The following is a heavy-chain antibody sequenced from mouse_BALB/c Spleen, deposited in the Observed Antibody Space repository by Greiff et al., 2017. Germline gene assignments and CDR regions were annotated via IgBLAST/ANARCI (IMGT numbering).Heavy chain of an antibody. CDR2: ISTYYGDA. CDR1: GYTFTDYG. D-gene: IGHD1-1*02. Sequence: QVQLKQSGAELVRPGVSVKISCKGSGYTFTDYGMHWVKQSHAKSLEWIGVISTYYGDASYNQKFKGKAIMTVDKSSSTAYMELDRLTSEESSIYYGDRGGGEAWFAYWGQGTLVTVSA. CDR3: DRGGGEAWFAY. J-gene: IGHJ3*01. V-gene: IGHV1S137*01.